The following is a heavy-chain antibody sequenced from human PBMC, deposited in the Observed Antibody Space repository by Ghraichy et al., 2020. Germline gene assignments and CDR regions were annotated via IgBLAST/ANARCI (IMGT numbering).Heavy chain of an antibody. CDR3: ATDLSGAVAGAWRAFDI. Sequence: KVSCKVSGYTLTELSMHWVRQAPGKGLEWMGGFDPEDGETIYAQKFQGRVTMTEDTSTDTAYMELSSLRSEDTAVYYCATDLSGAVAGAWRAFDIWGQGKMVTVSS. CDR2: FDPEDGET. D-gene: IGHD6-19*01. J-gene: IGHJ3*02. CDR1: GYTLTELS. V-gene: IGHV1-24*01.